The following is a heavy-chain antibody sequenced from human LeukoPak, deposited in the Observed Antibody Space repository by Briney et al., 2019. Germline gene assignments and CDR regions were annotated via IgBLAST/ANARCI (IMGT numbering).Heavy chain of an antibody. J-gene: IGHJ4*02. D-gene: IGHD3-22*01. Sequence: ASVKVSCKASGYTFTGYYMHWVRQAPGQGLEWMGRINPNSGGTNYAQKFQDRVTMTRDTSTNTAYMELSRLRSDDTAVYYCARQYYYDSSGYSQGYWGQGTLVTVSS. V-gene: IGHV1-2*06. CDR3: ARQYYYDSSGYSQGY. CDR2: INPNSGGT. CDR1: GYTFTGYY.